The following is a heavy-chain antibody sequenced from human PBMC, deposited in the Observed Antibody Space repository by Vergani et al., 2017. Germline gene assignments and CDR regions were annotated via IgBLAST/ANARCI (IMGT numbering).Heavy chain of an antibody. D-gene: IGHD5-24*01. V-gene: IGHV4-30-4*01. CDR3: ARSGWRYYYYGMDV. CDR2: IYYSVST. J-gene: IGHJ6*02. CDR1: GGSISSGDYY. Sequence: QVQLQESGPGLVKPSQTLSLTCTVSGGSISSGDYYWSWIRQPPGKGLEWIGYIYYSVSTYYNPSLTSRVTISVDTSKNQFSLKLSSVTAADTAVYYCARSGWRYYYYGMDVWGQGTTVTVSS.